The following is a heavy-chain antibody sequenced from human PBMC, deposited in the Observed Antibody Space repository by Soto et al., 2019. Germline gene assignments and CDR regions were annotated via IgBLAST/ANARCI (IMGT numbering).Heavy chain of an antibody. CDR1: GFTFSSYA. D-gene: IGHD3-3*01. J-gene: IGHJ4*02. Sequence: QVQLVESGGGVVQPGRSLRLSCAASGFTFSSYAMHWVRQAPGKGLEWVAVISYDGSNKYYADSVKGRFTISRDNSKNTLYLQMNSLRAEDTAVYYCARGVTIFGVVIAIVYWGQGTLVTVSS. V-gene: IGHV3-30-3*01. CDR3: ARGVTIFGVVIAIVY. CDR2: ISYDGSNK.